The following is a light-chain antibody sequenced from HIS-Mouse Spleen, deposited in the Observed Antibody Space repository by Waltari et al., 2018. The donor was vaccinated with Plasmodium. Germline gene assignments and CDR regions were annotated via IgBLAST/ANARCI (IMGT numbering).Light chain of an antibody. CDR1: QSISIR. V-gene: IGKV1-5*03. CDR3: QQYNSYSWT. J-gene: IGKJ1*01. Sequence: DIQMTQSPSTLSASVGNNVTITCRASQSISIRLAWYQQKPGKAPKLLIYKASSLESGVPSRLSGSGSGTEFTLTISSLQPDDFATYYCQQYNSYSWTFGQGTKVEIK. CDR2: KAS.